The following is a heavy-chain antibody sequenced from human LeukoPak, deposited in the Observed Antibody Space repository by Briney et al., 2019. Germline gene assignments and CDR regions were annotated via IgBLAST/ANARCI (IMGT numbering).Heavy chain of an antibody. J-gene: IGHJ6*03. V-gene: IGHV6-1*01. Sequence: SHTLSLTCAISVDTVSNKRSAWNWIRQPPPRGLEWLGRTYYSYKWYTDYALSVKSRITINPDTSKNQFSLQLNSVSPEDTAVYYCSRGGWLHFGPYYMDVWGKGTTVTVSS. D-gene: IGHD5-24*01. CDR1: VDTVSNKRSA. CDR3: SRGGWLHFGPYYMDV. CDR2: TYYSYKWYT.